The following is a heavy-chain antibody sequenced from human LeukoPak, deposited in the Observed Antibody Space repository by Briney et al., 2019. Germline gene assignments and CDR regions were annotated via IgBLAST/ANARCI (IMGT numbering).Heavy chain of an antibody. Sequence: SETLSLTCTVSGGSISSYYWSWIRQPPGKGLEWIGTIYYSGSTYYNPSLKSRVTISVDTSKNQCSRKLSSVTAADTAVYYCAGRWQHLAFDYWGQGTLVTVSS. CDR2: IYYSGST. D-gene: IGHD5-24*01. V-gene: IGHV4-39*01. CDR1: GGSISSYY. CDR3: AGRWQHLAFDY. J-gene: IGHJ4*02.